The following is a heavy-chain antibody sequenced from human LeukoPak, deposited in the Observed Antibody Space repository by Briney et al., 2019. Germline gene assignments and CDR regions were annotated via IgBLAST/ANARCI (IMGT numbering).Heavy chain of an antibody. Sequence: ASVKVPHNSCGYPLTRYDANWVRHAWTRGSVDMGCMNPNSGNTGYAQKFQGRVTMTRNNSISTAYMELSSLRSEDTAVYYCARGCRPYYYGSGSYSDWGQGTLVTVSS. D-gene: IGHD3-10*01. CDR3: ARGCRPYYYGSGSYSD. CDR2: MNPNSGNT. V-gene: IGHV1-8*01. CDR1: GYPLTRYD. J-gene: IGHJ4*02.